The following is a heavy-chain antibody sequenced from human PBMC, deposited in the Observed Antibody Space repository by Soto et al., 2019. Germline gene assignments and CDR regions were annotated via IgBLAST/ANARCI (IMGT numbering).Heavy chain of an antibody. Sequence: PGGSLRLSCAASGFTFSSYSMNWVRQAPGKGLEWVSYISSSSSTIYYADSVKGRFTISRDNAKNSLYLQMNSLRDEDTAVYYCARDVLRYFDTYGMDVWGQGTTVTVSS. CDR3: ARDVLRYFDTYGMDV. V-gene: IGHV3-48*02. CDR1: GFTFSSYS. J-gene: IGHJ6*02. D-gene: IGHD3-9*01. CDR2: ISSSSSTI.